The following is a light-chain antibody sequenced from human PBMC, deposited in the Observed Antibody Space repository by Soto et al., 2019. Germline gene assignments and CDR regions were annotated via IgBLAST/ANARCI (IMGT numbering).Light chain of an antibody. CDR2: AAS. Sequence: EIVLTQSPATLSLSPGERATLSCRASQTVSSNYLAWYQQKPGQAPRLLIYAASTRATGIPDRFSGSGSGTDFTLSISRLEPEDFAVYYCQLYGTSPKPFGQGTKV. V-gene: IGKV3-20*01. CDR1: QTVSSNY. J-gene: IGKJ1*01. CDR3: QLYGTSPKP.